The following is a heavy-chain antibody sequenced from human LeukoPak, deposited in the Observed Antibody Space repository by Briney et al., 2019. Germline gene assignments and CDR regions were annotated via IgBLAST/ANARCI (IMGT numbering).Heavy chain of an antibody. V-gene: IGHV1-69*13. CDR2: IIPIFGTA. Sequence: GASVKASCKASGGTFSSYAISWVRQAPGQGLEWMGGIIPIFGTANYAQNFQGRVTITADESTSTAYMELSSLRSEDTAVYYCARSSRGHFHYYYYSMDVWGQGTTVTVSS. J-gene: IGHJ6*02. D-gene: IGHD6-25*01. CDR3: ARSSRGHFHYYYYSMDV. CDR1: GGTFSSYA.